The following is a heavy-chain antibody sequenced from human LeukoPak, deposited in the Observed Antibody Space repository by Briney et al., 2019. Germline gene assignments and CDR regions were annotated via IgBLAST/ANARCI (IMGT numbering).Heavy chain of an antibody. J-gene: IGHJ4*02. V-gene: IGHV3-23*01. CDR3: AKYGNFDHYYDSSGSFDY. CDR2: ISGSGGST. Sequence: GGSLRLSCAASGFTFSSYGMSWVRQAPGKGLEWASAISGSGGSTYYAASVKGRFTISRDNSKNTLFLQMNSLTVEDTAVYYCAKYGNFDHYYDSSGSFDYWGQGTLVTVSS. D-gene: IGHD3-22*01. CDR1: GFTFSSYG.